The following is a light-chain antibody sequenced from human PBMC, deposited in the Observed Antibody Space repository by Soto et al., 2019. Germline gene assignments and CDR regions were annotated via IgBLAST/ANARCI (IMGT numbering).Light chain of an antibody. CDR1: QSISSW. CDR3: QQYNSSPT. CDR2: KAS. V-gene: IGKV1-5*03. Sequence: DIQMTQSPSTLSASVGDRVTITCRASQSISSWLAWYQQKPGKAPNLLIYKASSLESGVPSRFSGSGSGTEFTLTIISLQPDDFATYYCQQYNSSPTFGQGTKVEIK. J-gene: IGKJ1*01.